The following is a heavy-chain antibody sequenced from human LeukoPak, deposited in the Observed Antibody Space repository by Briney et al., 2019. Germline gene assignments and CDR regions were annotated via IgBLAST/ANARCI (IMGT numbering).Heavy chain of an antibody. CDR1: GYSIRSDYY. Sequence: SETLSLTCTVSGYSIRSDYYWGWIRQPPGKGLEWIGSIYHTGSAYYNPSLKSRVTISMDVSKNHFSLKLSSVTAADTAVYYCARTYDYVWGSYRSHSFDSWGQGTLVTVSS. J-gene: IGHJ4*02. CDR3: ARTYDYVWGSYRSHSFDS. V-gene: IGHV4-38-2*02. CDR2: IYHTGSA. D-gene: IGHD3-16*02.